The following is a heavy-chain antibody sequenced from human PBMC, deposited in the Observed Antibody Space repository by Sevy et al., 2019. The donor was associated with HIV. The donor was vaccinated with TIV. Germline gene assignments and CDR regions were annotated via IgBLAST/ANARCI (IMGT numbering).Heavy chain of an antibody. D-gene: IGHD6-19*01. V-gene: IGHV4-4*07. CDR3: ARDGAVADPSCNYYMDV. J-gene: IGHJ6*03. CDR1: GGSISSYY. CDR2: IYTSGST. Sequence: SETLSLTCTVSGGSISSYYWSWIRQPAGKGLEWIGRIYTSGSTNYNPSLKSRVTMSVDTSKNQFSLKLSSVTAADTAVYYCARDGAVADPSCNYYMDVWGKGTTVTVSS.